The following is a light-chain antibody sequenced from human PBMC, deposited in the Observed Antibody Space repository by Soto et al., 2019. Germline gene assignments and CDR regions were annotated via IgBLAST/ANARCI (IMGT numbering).Light chain of an antibody. CDR1: QSVSSY. J-gene: IGKJ5*01. Sequence: EIVLTQSPGTLSLSPGERATLSCRASQSVSSYFAWYQQKPGQAPRLLIYDASNRATGIPARFSGSGSGTDFTLTISSLEPEDFAVYYCQQRSNWPTFGQGTRLEIK. CDR3: QQRSNWPT. CDR2: DAS. V-gene: IGKV3-11*01.